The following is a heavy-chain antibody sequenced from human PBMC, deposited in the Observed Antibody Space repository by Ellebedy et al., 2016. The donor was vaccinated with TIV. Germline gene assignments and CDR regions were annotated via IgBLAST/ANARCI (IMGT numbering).Heavy chain of an antibody. D-gene: IGHD5-24*01. Sequence: AASVKVSCKASGGTFSNYSISWVRQAPGQGLEWMGSIILIFGTANHAQKFQGRVTITADESTSTAYMELSSLRSEDTAIYYCARGRSSRRDGYNFDYWGQGTLVTVSS. V-gene: IGHV1-69*13. J-gene: IGHJ4*02. CDR1: GGTFSNYS. CDR2: IILIFGTA. CDR3: ARGRSSRRDGYNFDY.